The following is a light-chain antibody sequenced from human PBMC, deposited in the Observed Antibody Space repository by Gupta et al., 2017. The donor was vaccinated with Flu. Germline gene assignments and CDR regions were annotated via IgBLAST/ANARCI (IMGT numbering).Light chain of an antibody. CDR2: ATS. CDR3: QQNCTPFA. CDR1: QSVSSSY. J-gene: IGKJ4*01. V-gene: IGKV3-20*01. Sequence: PGTVCLSPGESATLLCRASQSVSSSYLDWYQQEPGQAPRILIDATSNSAIGIPDRCSGSGSETDFTLTSSRLEPEDVAEYYRQQNCTPFAFGGGTKVDIK.